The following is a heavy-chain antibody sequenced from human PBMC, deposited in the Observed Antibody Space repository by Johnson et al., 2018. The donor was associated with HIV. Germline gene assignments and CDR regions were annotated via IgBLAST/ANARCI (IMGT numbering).Heavy chain of an antibody. CDR3: AKDIGGLQWGAFDI. Sequence: VQLVETGGGLVKPGGSLRLSCAASGFTFSSYAMNWVRQPPGEGLEWVSTVGGSTSSTSYADSVKGRFTISRDNSNNTLYLQMNSLGAEDTAIYYCAKDIGGLQWGAFDIWGQGTMVTVSS. D-gene: IGHD1-26*01. CDR2: VGGSTSST. CDR1: GFTFSSYA. V-gene: IGHV3-23*04. J-gene: IGHJ3*02.